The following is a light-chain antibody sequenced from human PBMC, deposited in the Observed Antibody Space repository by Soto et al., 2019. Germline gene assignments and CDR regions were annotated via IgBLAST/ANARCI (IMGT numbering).Light chain of an antibody. J-gene: IGKJ2*01. V-gene: IGKV3-20*01. CDR1: QSVSSSY. CDR2: GAS. CDR3: QQYGSSPGYT. Sequence: EIVLTQSPGTLSLSPGEIATLSCRASQSVSSSYLAWYQQKPGQAPRLLIYGASSRATDIPDRFSGSGSGTDFTLTISRLEPEDFAVYYCQQYGSSPGYTFGQGTKLEIK.